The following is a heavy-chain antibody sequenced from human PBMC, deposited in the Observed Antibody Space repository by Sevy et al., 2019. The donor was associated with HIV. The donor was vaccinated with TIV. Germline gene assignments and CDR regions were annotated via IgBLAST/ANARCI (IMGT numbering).Heavy chain of an antibody. CDR1: GGSINSGGYS. CDR2: IFQSGAT. J-gene: IGHJ3*01. Sequence: SETLSLTCAVSGGSINSGGYSWSWIRQPPGKGLEWIGYIFQSGATYYIPSLQSRVSISVDMSKNQFSLNLRSVTAADTAVYYCARGRVGDSSSWYGAFDVWGQGTMVT. V-gene: IGHV4-30-2*01. CDR3: ARGRVGDSSSWYGAFDV. D-gene: IGHD6-13*01.